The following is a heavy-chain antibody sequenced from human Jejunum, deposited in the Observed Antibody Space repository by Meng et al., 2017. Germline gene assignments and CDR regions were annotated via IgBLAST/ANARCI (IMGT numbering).Heavy chain of an antibody. CDR2: IKQDGSDQ. CDR3: ARWVKITNWHFDY. Sequence: GESLKISCVAPGFIFSNYWMSWVRQAPGKGLEWGANIKQDGSDQAYVESVKGRFTVSRDNAKNSLYLQVNSLTVEDTAVYFCARWVKITNWHFDYWGQGTLVTVSS. CDR1: GFIFSNYW. V-gene: IGHV3-7*01. J-gene: IGHJ4*02. D-gene: IGHD1-1*01.